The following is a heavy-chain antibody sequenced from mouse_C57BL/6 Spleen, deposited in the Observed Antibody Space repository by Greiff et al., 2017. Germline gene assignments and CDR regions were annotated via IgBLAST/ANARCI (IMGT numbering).Heavy chain of an antibody. J-gene: IGHJ4*01. Sequence: VQLQQSGAELARPGASVKMSCKASGYTFTSYTMHWVKQRPGQGLEWIGYINPSSGYTKYNQKFKDKATLTADKSSSTAYMQLSSLTSEDSAVYYCARSGLLSMDYWGQGTSVTVSS. CDR1: GYTFTSYT. CDR3: ARSGLLSMDY. CDR2: INPSSGYT. V-gene: IGHV1-4*01. D-gene: IGHD1-1*01.